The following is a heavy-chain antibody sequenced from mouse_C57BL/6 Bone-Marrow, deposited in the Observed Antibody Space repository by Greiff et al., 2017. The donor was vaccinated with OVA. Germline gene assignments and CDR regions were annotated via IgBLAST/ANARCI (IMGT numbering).Heavy chain of an antibody. V-gene: IGHV1-26*01. J-gene: IGHJ3*01. CDR2: INPNNGGT. CDR3: ARRFGSPWFAY. CDR1: GYTFTDYY. D-gene: IGHD6-1*01. Sequence: VQLQQSGPELVKPGASVKISCKASGYTFTDYYMNWVKQSHGKSLEWIGDINPNNGGTSYNQKFKGKATLTVDKSSSTAYMELRSLTSEDSAVYYCARRFGSPWFAYWGQGTLVTVSA.